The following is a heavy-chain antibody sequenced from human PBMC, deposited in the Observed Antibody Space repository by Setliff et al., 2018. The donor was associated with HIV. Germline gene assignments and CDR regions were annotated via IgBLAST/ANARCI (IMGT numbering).Heavy chain of an antibody. V-gene: IGHV4-38-2*02. CDR2: IDASANT. J-gene: IGHJ5*02. CDR1: GSSISSNYY. D-gene: IGHD6-13*01. CDR3: ARDPVRPGYSSSWYVRWFDP. Sequence: SETLSLTCTVSGSSISSNYYWAWIRQAPGKGLEWIGCIDASANTYYIPSLKSRATISIDTSKNQLSLKLRSVTAADTAVYYCARDPVRPGYSSSWYVRWFDPWGQGTLVTVSS.